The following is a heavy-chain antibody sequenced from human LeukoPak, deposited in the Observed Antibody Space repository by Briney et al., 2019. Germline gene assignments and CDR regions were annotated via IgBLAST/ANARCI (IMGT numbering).Heavy chain of an antibody. Sequence: ASVRVSCKGSGYTFTSYGISWVRQAPGQGLEWMGWISAYNGNTNYAQKLQGRVTMTTDTSTSTAYMELRSLRSDDTAVYYCARALSSGIAYYFDYWGQGTLVTVSS. J-gene: IGHJ4*02. V-gene: IGHV1-18*01. CDR2: ISAYNGNT. CDR1: GYTFTSYG. D-gene: IGHD6-13*01. CDR3: ARALSSGIAYYFDY.